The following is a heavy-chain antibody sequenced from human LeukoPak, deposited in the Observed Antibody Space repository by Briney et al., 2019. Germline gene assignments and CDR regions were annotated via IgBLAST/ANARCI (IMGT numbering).Heavy chain of an antibody. CDR2: IYTSGST. J-gene: IGHJ5*02. Sequence: PSETLSLTCTVSGGSISSYYWSWIRQPAGKGLEWIGRIYTSGSTSYNPSLKSRVTMSVDTSKDQFSLKLSSVTAADTAVYYCAREIGSGRGYVWGSYRESSYNWFDPWGQGTLVTVSS. V-gene: IGHV4-4*07. CDR3: AREIGSGRGYVWGSYRESSYNWFDP. CDR1: GGSISSYY. D-gene: IGHD3-16*02.